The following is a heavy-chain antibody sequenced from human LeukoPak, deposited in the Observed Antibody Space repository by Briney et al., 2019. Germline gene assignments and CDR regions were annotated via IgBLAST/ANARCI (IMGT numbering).Heavy chain of an antibody. Sequence: GSSVKVSCKASGGTFSSYTISWVRQAPGQGLEWMGRIIPIHGIANYAQKFQGRVTITADESTSTAYMELSSLRSEDTAVYYCARAGFSYYYGSGSYAWGQGTLVTVSS. D-gene: IGHD3-10*01. J-gene: IGHJ5*02. CDR2: IIPIHGIA. V-gene: IGHV1-69*02. CDR3: ARAGFSYYYGSGSYA. CDR1: GGTFSSYT.